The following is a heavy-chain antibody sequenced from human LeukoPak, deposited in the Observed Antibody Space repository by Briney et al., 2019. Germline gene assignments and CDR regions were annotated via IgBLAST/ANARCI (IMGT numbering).Heavy chain of an antibody. D-gene: IGHD3-3*01. CDR2: ISGSGGTT. CDR3: AKGDGVTPIFPLDY. Sequence: GGSLTLSCAASGFTFSSYAMSWVRQAPGKGLEWVSGISGSGGTTYYADSVQGRFTISRDNSKKTLFLQMSSLRAEDTAVYYCAKGDGVTPIFPLDYWGQGTLVIVSS. V-gene: IGHV3-23*01. CDR1: GFTFSSYA. J-gene: IGHJ4*02.